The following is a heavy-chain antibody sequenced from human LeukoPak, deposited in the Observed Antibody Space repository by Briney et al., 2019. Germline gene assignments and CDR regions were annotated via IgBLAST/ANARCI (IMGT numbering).Heavy chain of an antibody. Sequence: SETLSLTCAVYGGSFSAYYWSWIRQPPGKGLEWIGEINHSGTTNYNPSLKSRVTISVDTSENQFSLKLRSVTAADTAVYYCARGPMAGEVPAARGDHWFDPWGQGTLVTVSS. CDR2: INHSGTT. V-gene: IGHV4-34*01. D-gene: IGHD2-2*01. CDR1: GGSFSAYY. CDR3: ARGPMAGEVPAARGDHWFDP. J-gene: IGHJ5*02.